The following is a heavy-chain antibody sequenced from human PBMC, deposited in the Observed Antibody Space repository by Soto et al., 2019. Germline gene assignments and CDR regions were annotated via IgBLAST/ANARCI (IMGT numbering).Heavy chain of an antibody. Sequence: GGSLRLSCAASGFTFSDAWMSWVRQAPGKGLEWVGLIKKKTDGGTTDYAAPVKGRFTISRDDSKNTLYLQMSSLKTEDTAVYYCTRDASRDSSARGWFDPWGPGTLVTVSS. CDR1: GFTFSDAW. CDR3: TRDASRDSSARGWFDP. D-gene: IGHD6-13*01. V-gene: IGHV3-15*01. J-gene: IGHJ5*02. CDR2: IKKKTDGGTT.